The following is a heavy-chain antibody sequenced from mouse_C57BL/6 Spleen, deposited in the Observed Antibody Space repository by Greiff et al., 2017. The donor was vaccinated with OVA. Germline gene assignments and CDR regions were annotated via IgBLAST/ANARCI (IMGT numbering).Heavy chain of an antibody. Sequence: QVQLKQPGAELVMPGASVKLSCKASGYTFTSYWMHWVKQRPGQGLEWIGEIDPSDSYTNYNQKFKGKSTLTVDKSSSTAYMQLSSLTSEDSAVYYCARKDSNYFWFAYWGQGTLVTVSA. CDR1: GYTFTSYW. J-gene: IGHJ3*01. CDR2: IDPSDSYT. CDR3: ARKDSNYFWFAY. V-gene: IGHV1-69*01. D-gene: IGHD2-5*01.